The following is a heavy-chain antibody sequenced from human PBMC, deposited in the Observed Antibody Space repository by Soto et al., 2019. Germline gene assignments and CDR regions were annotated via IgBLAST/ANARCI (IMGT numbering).Heavy chain of an antibody. V-gene: IGHV3-23*01. J-gene: IGHJ6*01. CDR3: AKGPSITIFGVVRPPSYYCGMDV. Sequence: PGGSLRLSCAASGFTFSSYAMSWVRQAPGKGLEWVSAISGRGGSTYYADSVKGRFTISRDNSKNTLYLQMNSLRAEDTAVYYCAKGPSITIFGVVRPPSYYCGMDVWGQVTTVTVSS. CDR1: GFTFSSYA. CDR2: ISGRGGST. D-gene: IGHD3-3*01.